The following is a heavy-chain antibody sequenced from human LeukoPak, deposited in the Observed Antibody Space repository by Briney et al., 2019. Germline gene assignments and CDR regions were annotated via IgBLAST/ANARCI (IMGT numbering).Heavy chain of an antibody. CDR3: ARTSSGFRYGMDV. J-gene: IGHJ6*02. D-gene: IGHD3/OR15-3a*01. CDR1: GFPFSSDA. Sequence: QPGGSLRLSCAGSGFPFSSDAMNWVRQAPGKGLEWVASISGSTGSTQYADSVKGRFTVSRDNSKNTLYLQMNSLRADDTAVYYCARTSSGFRYGMDVWGQGTTVTVSS. V-gene: IGHV3-23*01. CDR2: ISGSTGST.